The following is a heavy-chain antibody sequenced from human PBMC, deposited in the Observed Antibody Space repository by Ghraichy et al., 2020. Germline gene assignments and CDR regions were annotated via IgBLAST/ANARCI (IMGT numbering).Heavy chain of an antibody. CDR1: GFTFSSYA. V-gene: IGHV3-64D*06. Sequence: GGSLRLSCSASGFTFSSYAMHWVRQAPGKGLEYVSAISSNGGSTYYADSVKGRFTISRDNSKNTLYLQMSSLRAEDTAVYYCVNFVSVAVAGTNDYWGQGTLVTVSS. CDR3: VNFVSVAVAGTNDY. CDR2: ISSNGGST. D-gene: IGHD6-19*01. J-gene: IGHJ4*02.